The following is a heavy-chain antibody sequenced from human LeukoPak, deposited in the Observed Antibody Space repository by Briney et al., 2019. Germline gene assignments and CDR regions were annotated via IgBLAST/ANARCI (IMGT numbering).Heavy chain of an antibody. CDR3: ARLGPPGYFDY. J-gene: IGHJ4*02. D-gene: IGHD3-10*01. CDR1: GGSISSYY. CDR2: IYYSGST. V-gene: IGHV4-59*08. Sequence: PSETLSLTCTVSGGSISSYYWSWIRQPPGKGLEWIGYIYYSGSTNYNPSLKSRVTISVDTSKNQFSLKLSSVTAADTAVYYGARLGPPGYFDYWGQGTLVTVSS.